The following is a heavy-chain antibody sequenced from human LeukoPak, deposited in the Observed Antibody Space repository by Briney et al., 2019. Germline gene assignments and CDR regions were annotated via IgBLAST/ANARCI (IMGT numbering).Heavy chain of an antibody. V-gene: IGHV3-21*01. J-gene: IGHJ4*02. CDR2: ITSSGTYM. CDR3: ARVMSGWYSVY. D-gene: IGHD6-19*01. Sequence: GGSLRLSCATSGFTFSSYSFNWVRQAPGKGLEWVSSITSSGTYMYYADSVKGRFTISRDSANNSLYLQMNSLRADDTALYYCARVMSGWYSVYWGQGTLVTVSS. CDR1: GFTFSSYS.